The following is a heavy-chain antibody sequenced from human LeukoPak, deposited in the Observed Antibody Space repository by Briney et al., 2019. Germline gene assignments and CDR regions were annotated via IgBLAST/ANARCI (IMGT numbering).Heavy chain of an antibody. D-gene: IGHD1-26*01. J-gene: IGHJ4*02. CDR1: GFTFSSYG. CDR3: ARDKIVGPTNFDN. Sequence: GRSLRLSCAASGFTFSSYGMHWVRQAPGKGLEWVANIKQDESEKYYVDSVKGRFTISRDNAKSSLYLQMNSLRAEDTAVYYCARDKIVGPTNFDNWGQGTLVTVSS. CDR2: IKQDESEK. V-gene: IGHV3-7*03.